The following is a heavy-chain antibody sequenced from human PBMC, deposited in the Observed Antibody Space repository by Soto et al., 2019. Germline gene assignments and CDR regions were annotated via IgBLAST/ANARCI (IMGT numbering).Heavy chain of an antibody. CDR3: ATMGTPATGLYFFDY. D-gene: IGHD2-15*01. CDR1: GGSISSSGYY. Sequence: PSETLSLTCTVSGGSISSSGYYWGWIRQPPGKGLEWIGSIYYSGSTYYNPSLKSRVTISVDTSKNQFSLNLSFVTAADTAVYYCATMGTPATGLYFFDYWGQGSLVTVSS. J-gene: IGHJ4*02. V-gene: IGHV4-39*01. CDR2: IYYSGST.